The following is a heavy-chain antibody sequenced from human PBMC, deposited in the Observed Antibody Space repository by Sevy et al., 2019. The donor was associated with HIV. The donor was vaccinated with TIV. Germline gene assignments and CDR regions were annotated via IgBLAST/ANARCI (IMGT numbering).Heavy chain of an antibody. V-gene: IGHV1-24*01. D-gene: IGHD3-22*01. Sequence: ASVKVSCKVSGYTLTELSMHWVRQAPGKGLESMGGFDPEDGETIYAQKFQGRVTMTEDTSTDTAYMELSSLRSEDTAVYYCATGIVVVTTPGYDDYWGQRTLVTVSS. CDR3: ATGIVVVTTPGYDDY. CDR2: FDPEDGET. CDR1: GYTLTELS. J-gene: IGHJ4*02.